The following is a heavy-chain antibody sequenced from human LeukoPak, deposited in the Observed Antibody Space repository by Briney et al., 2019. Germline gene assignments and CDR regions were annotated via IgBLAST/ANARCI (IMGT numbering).Heavy chain of an antibody. CDR2: ISGSAGST. J-gene: IGHJ4*02. CDR1: GLSFSSYA. CDR3: AEGGVGSGWYSPGY. V-gene: IGHV3-23*01. D-gene: IGHD6-19*01. Sequence: AGGSLRLSCAASGLSFSSYAMGWVRQAPGKGLEWVSAISGSAGSTYYADSVKGRFTISRDNSKNTVYLQLNSLRAEDTAVYYCAEGGVGSGWYSPGYWGQGTLVTVSS.